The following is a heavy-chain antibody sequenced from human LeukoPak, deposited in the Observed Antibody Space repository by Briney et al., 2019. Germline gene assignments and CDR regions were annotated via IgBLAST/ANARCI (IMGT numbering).Heavy chain of an antibody. CDR2: INPNSGST. CDR3: ASGLRSSRPQGDYYFDY. D-gene: IGHD6-13*01. Sequence: ASVKVSCKASGFTFTAYYMHWVRQAPGQGLEWMGWINPNSGSTNYAQNFQGRVTMTRDTSISTAYMELSRLRSDDTAVFYCASGLRSSRPQGDYYFDYWGQGTLVTVSS. CDR1: GFTFTAYY. V-gene: IGHV1-2*02. J-gene: IGHJ4*02.